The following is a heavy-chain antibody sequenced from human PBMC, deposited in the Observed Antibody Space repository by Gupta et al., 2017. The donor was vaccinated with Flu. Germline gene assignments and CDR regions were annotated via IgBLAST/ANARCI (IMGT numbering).Heavy chain of an antibody. Sequence: QVQLVESGGDVVQPGRSLRLSCAASGFTFSSYAMHWVRQAPGKGLEWVAVISSDGNDEHHADSVKGRFTISRDNSKKTLYLQMNSLRAEDTAVYYCAKDRAYSADYYLDSWGQGSLVTVSS. CDR2: ISSDGNDE. CDR3: AKDRAYSADYYLDS. CDR1: GFTFSSYA. J-gene: IGHJ4*02. D-gene: IGHD2-21*01. V-gene: IGHV3-30*18.